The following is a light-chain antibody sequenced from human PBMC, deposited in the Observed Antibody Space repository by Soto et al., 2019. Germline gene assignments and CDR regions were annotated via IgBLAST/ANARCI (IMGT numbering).Light chain of an antibody. Sequence: DIQMTQSPSTLSTSVGDRVTITCRASQSIGRWLAWYQQKPGKAPKLLIYDASTLESGVPSRFSGSGSGTEFTLTISSLQPDDFATYYCQQYNSYLLTFGGGTKVDI. CDR1: QSIGRW. CDR3: QQYNSYLLT. J-gene: IGKJ4*01. CDR2: DAS. V-gene: IGKV1-5*01.